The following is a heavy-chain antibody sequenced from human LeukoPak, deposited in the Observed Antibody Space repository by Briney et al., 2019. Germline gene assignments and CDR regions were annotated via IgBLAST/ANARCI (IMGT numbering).Heavy chain of an antibody. V-gene: IGHV4-34*01. D-gene: IGHD3-9*01. CDR3: ARHGRYYDVLTGRDYFYYYMDV. Sequence: PGGSLRLSCAASGFTFSSYSMNWVRQAPGKGLEWIGEINHSGSTNYNPSLKSRVTISVDTSKNQVSLKLSSVSAADTAVYYCARHGRYYDVLTGRDYFYYYMDVWGKGTTVTISS. CDR2: INHSGST. CDR1: GFTFSSYS. J-gene: IGHJ6*03.